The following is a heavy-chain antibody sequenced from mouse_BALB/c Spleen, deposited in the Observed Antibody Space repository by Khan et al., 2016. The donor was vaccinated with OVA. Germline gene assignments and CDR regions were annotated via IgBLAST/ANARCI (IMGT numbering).Heavy chain of an antibody. CDR3: ARRTTEYALDY. V-gene: IGHV1-4*01. Sequence: VQLQESGAELARPWASVRMSCKASGYTFTSHTMHWVKQRPGQGLEWIVYINPRSGYTQYNQKFNDKATLTADISSSTAYMQLSSLTSEDSAVYYCARRTTEYALDYWGQGTSVTVSS. CDR1: GYTFTSHT. CDR2: INPRSGYT. J-gene: IGHJ4*01. D-gene: IGHD2-14*01.